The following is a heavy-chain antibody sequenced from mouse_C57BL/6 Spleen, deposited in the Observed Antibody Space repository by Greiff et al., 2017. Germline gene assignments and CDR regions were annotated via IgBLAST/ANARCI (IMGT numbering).Heavy chain of an antibody. CDR3: TRRGWDEWYFEV. CDR1: GYTFTGYW. D-gene: IGHD4-1*01. Sequence: QVHVKQPGAELVKPGASVKMSCKASGYTFTGYWITWVKQRPGQGLEWIGDIYPGSGSTNYNEKFKSKATLTVDTSSSTAYMQLSSLTSEDSAVYYCTRRGWDEWYFEVWGTGATVTVSS. CDR2: IYPGSGST. V-gene: IGHV1-55*01. J-gene: IGHJ1*03.